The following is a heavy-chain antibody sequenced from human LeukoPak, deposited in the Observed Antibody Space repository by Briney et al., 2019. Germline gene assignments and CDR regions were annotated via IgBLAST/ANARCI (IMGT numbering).Heavy chain of an antibody. CDR3: ARDGDSMIVVGPFDY. D-gene: IGHD3-22*01. V-gene: IGHV4-39*02. Sequence: SETLSLTCTVSGGSISSSSYYWGWIRQPPGKGLEWIGSIYYSGSTYYNPSLKSRVTISVDTSKNQFSLKLSSVTAADTAVYYCARDGDSMIVVGPFDYWGQGTLVTVSS. J-gene: IGHJ4*02. CDR1: GGSISSSSYY. CDR2: IYYSGST.